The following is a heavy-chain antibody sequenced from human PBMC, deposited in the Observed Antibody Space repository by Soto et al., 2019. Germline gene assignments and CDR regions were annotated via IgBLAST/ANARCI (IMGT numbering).Heavy chain of an antibody. Sequence: PGGSLRLSCAASVFTFSDYYMSWIRQAPGKGLEWVSYISSSGSTIYYADSVKGRFTISRDNSKDTLDLQMNSLRAEDTAVYYCARDREQWLVGYYFDYWGQGTLVTVSS. CDR2: ISSSGSTI. J-gene: IGHJ4*02. D-gene: IGHD6-19*01. V-gene: IGHV3-11*04. CDR3: ARDREQWLVGYYFDY. CDR1: VFTFSDYY.